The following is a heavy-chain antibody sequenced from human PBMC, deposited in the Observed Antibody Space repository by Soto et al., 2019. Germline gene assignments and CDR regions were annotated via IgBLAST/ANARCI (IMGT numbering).Heavy chain of an antibody. CDR1: GFTFSSYA. V-gene: IGHV3-23*01. CDR2: ISGSGGST. D-gene: IGHD3-3*01. Sequence: PGGSLRLSCAASGFTFSSYAMSWVRQAPGKGLEWVSAISGSGGSTYYADSVKGRFTISRDNSKNTLYLQMNSLRAEDTAVYYCRGTYYDFWSGLGAQQNFDYWGQGTLVTVSS. J-gene: IGHJ4*02. CDR3: RGTYYDFWSGLGAQQNFDY.